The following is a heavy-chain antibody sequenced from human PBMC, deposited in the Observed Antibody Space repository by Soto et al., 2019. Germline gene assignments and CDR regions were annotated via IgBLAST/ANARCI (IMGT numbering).Heavy chain of an antibody. CDR3: ARGVLRFLQWLDP. CDR2: VYYSGST. Sequence: PSETLALACTVSGASVNIENESWACIRQPPGKGLELIGYVYYSGSTNYNPSLKSRTTISLDTYKNQFSLKMTSMTSADTAFYFCARGVLRFLQWLDPWGQGTLVTASS. CDR1: GASVNIENES. J-gene: IGHJ5*02. D-gene: IGHD3-3*01. V-gene: IGHV4-61*01.